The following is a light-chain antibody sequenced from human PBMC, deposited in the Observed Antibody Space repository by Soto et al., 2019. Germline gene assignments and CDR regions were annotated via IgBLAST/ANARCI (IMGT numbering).Light chain of an antibody. CDR1: SSDVGGYNH. V-gene: IGLV2-14*01. Sequence: QSVLTQPASVSGSPGQSITISCTGTSSDVGGYNHVSWYQHSPGKAPKLILFAVSDRPSGVSHRFSGSKSGNTASLTISGLQAEDGADYYCCSYTGLSTVVFGGGTTLTVL. CDR2: AVS. J-gene: IGLJ2*01. CDR3: CSYTGLSTVV.